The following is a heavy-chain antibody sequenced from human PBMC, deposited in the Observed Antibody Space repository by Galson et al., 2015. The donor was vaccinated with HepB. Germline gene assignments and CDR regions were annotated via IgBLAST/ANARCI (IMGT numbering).Heavy chain of an antibody. V-gene: IGHV3-15*01. Sequence: SLRLSCAGSGFIFRHHAMAWIRQSPGKGLEWVGRIKSKVDGGTRDYAAPVKGRFTISRDDSKNTLNLQMNSLKTEDTGMYYCTTYFGYSSSWIVNYQNYGMDVWGQGTTVTVSS. CDR2: IKSKVDGGTR. J-gene: IGHJ6*02. CDR3: TTYFGYSSSWIVNYQNYGMDV. D-gene: IGHD6-13*01. CDR1: GFIFRHHA.